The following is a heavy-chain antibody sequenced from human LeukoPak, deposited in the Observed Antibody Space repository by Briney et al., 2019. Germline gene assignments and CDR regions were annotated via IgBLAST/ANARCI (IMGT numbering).Heavy chain of an antibody. J-gene: IGHJ5*02. D-gene: IGHD2-2*02. CDR3: ARVWVAVPAAIRFGGNWFDP. Sequence: SETLSLTCAVYGGSFSGYYWSWIRQPPGKGLEWIGEINHSGSTNYNPSLKSRVTISVDTSKNQFSLKLSSVTAADTAVYYCARVWVAVPAAIRFGGNWFDPWGQGTLVTVSS. CDR1: GGSFSGYY. V-gene: IGHV4-34*01. CDR2: INHSGST.